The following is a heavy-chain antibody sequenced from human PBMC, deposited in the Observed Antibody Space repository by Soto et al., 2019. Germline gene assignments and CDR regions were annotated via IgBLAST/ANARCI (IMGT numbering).Heavy chain of an antibody. CDR1: GYTFTSYA. CDR2: INAGNGNT. CDR3: ASSYSNYALIDYYYYGMDV. V-gene: IGHV1-3*01. J-gene: IGHJ6*02. D-gene: IGHD4-4*01. Sequence: QVQLVQSGAEVKKPGASVKVSCKASGYTFTSYAMHWVRQAPGQRLEWMGWINAGNGNTKYSQKFKGRVPITRDTSASTAYMELSSLRSEDTAVYYCASSYSNYALIDYYYYGMDVWGQGTTVTVSS.